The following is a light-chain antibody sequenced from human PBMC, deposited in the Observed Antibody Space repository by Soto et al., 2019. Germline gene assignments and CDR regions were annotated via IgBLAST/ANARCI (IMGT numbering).Light chain of an antibody. J-gene: IGKJ5*01. CDR3: EQYGSSIT. Sequence: IRLRQPPGTLSLTPGERATLSCRASQSVSSSYLARYPQKTGQATRHVISGASSRATGIPDRFSGRGSGTDFTLTISRLEPDDFPVYYCEQYGSSITFGQGTRM. V-gene: IGKV3-20*01. CDR1: QSVSSSY. CDR2: GAS.